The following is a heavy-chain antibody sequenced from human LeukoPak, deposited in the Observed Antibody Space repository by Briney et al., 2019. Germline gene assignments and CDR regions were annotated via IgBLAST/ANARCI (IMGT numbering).Heavy chain of an antibody. CDR3: ASGRGWYVEY. Sequence: GGSLRLSCAASGFSFDDFAMHWVRQAPGKGLEWVACIKHDGSERYYVDSVKGRFTISRDNAENSLYLQMDSLRVEDTAAYFCASGRGWYVEYWVQGTLVSVSS. CDR2: IKHDGSER. D-gene: IGHD6-19*01. CDR1: GFSFDDFA. J-gene: IGHJ4*02. V-gene: IGHV3-7*01.